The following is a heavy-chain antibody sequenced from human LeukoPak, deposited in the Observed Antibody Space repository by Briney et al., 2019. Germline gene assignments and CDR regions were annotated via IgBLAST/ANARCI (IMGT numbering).Heavy chain of an antibody. Sequence: GGSLRLSCAASGFTFSDYYMSWIRQAPGKGLEWVSYISSSGSTIYYADSVKGRFTISRDNARNSLYLQMNSLRAEDTAVYYCARDTIAVAAPGDYYYYGMDVWGQGTTVTVSS. J-gene: IGHJ6*02. CDR2: ISSSGSTI. V-gene: IGHV3-11*01. D-gene: IGHD6-19*01. CDR3: ARDTIAVAAPGDYYYYGMDV. CDR1: GFTFSDYY.